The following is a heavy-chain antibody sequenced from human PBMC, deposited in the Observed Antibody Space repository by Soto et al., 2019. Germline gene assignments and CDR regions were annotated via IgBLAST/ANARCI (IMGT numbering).Heavy chain of an antibody. J-gene: IGHJ4*02. CDR1: VFTFSSYA. Sequence: GGSLRLSCAASVFTFSSYAMSWVRQAPGKGLEWVSAISGSGGSTYYADSVKGRFTISRDNSKNTLYLQMNSLRAEDTAVYYCAKFHADYYGSGSYPDYWGQGTLVTVSS. CDR3: AKFHADYYGSGSYPDY. V-gene: IGHV3-23*01. CDR2: ISGSGGST. D-gene: IGHD3-10*01.